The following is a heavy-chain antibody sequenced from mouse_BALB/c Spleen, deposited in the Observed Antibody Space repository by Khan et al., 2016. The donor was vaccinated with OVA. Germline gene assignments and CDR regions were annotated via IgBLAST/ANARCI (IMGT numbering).Heavy chain of an antibody. Sequence: EVQLLETGGDLVKPGGSLKLSCAASGFTFSSYGMSWVRQTPDKRLEWVATISSGGDYTYYPDSVKGRFTISRDNAKNTLYPQMSSLKSEDTAMYYCASHLTGSFAYWGQGTLVTVSA. J-gene: IGHJ3*01. CDR3: ASHLTGSFAY. CDR1: GFTFSSYG. CDR2: ISSGGDYT. V-gene: IGHV5-6*01. D-gene: IGHD4-1*01.